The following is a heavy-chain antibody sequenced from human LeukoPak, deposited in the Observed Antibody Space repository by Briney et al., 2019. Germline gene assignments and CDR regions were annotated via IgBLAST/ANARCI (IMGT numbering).Heavy chain of an antibody. V-gene: IGHV1-2*02. CDR2: INPNSGGT. CDR1: GYTFTGYY. Sequence: ASVKVSCKASGYTFTGYYMHWVRQAPGQGLEWMGWINPNSGGTNYAQKFQGRVTMTRDTPISTAYMELSRLRSDDTAVYYCAPSSGYYYYFDYWGQGTLVTVSS. J-gene: IGHJ4*02. CDR3: APSSGYYYYFDY. D-gene: IGHD3-22*01.